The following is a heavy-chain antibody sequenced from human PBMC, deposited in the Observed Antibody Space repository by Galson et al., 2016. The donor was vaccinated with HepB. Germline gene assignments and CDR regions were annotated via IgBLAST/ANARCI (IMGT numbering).Heavy chain of an antibody. Sequence: PALVKPTQTVTLTCTFSGFSLTTRGVTVGWIRQPPGKALEWLALVYWDNDKRYRPSLRSRLTITKDTSRNQVIFIMTNMDPVDTATYYCAYRPEDRGGSPFEHWGQGTLVTVSS. CDR1: GFSLTTRGVT. J-gene: IGHJ4*02. V-gene: IGHV2-5*02. CDR3: AYRPEDRGGSPFEH. D-gene: IGHD2-15*01. CDR2: VYWDNDK.